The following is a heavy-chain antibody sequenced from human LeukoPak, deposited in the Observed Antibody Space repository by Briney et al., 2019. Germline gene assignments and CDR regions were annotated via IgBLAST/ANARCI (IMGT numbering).Heavy chain of an antibody. CDR2: ISGSGGSP. D-gene: IGHD3-3*01. Sequence: GGSLRLSCEASGFTFSSYAMTWVRQAPGKGLEWVPAISGSGGSPYYADSVKGRFTISRDNSKNTLYLQMNSLRAEDTAVYYCAKGTIFGVVIPGYWGQGTLVTVSS. V-gene: IGHV3-23*01. J-gene: IGHJ4*02. CDR3: AKGTIFGVVIPGY. CDR1: GFTFSSYA.